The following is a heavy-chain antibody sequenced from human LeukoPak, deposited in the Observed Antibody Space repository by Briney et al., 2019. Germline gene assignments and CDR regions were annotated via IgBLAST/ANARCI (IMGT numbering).Heavy chain of an antibody. CDR2: IPYDGSNK. V-gene: IGHV3-30*18. Sequence: AGGSLRLSCAASGFTFSSYGMHWVRQAPGKGLEWVAVIPYDGSNKYYADSVKGRFTISRDNSKNTLYLQMNSLRAEDTAVYYCAKDGRPGIWGYFDYWGQGTLVTVSS. D-gene: IGHD2-15*01. CDR1: GFTFSSYG. J-gene: IGHJ4*02. CDR3: AKDGRPGIWGYFDY.